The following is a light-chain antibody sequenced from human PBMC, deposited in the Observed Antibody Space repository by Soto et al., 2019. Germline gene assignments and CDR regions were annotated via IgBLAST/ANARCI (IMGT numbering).Light chain of an antibody. J-gene: IGKJ1*01. CDR1: QGISSW. V-gene: IGKV1-5*01. CDR3: QQYNSYSGT. Sequence: DLQMPQSPSSLSASVGDRVTITCRASQGISSWLAWYQQKPGKAPKLLIYAASSLQSGVPSRFSGSGSGTEFTLTISSLQPDDFATYYCQQYNSYSGTFGQGTKVDIK. CDR2: AAS.